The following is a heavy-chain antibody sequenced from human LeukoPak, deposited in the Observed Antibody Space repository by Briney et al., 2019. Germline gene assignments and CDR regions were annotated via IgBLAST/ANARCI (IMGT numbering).Heavy chain of an antibody. D-gene: IGHD2-15*01. CDR3: ARDCSGGSCYRASYYGMDV. J-gene: IGHJ6*02. CDR1: GFTVSSNY. CDR2: IYSGGST. Sequence: GGSLRLSCAASGFTVSSNYMSWVRQAPGKGLEWVSVIYSGGSTYCADSVKGRFTISRDNSKNTLYLQMNSLRAEDTAVYYCARDCSGGSCYRASYYGMDVWGQGTTVTVSS. V-gene: IGHV3-66*01.